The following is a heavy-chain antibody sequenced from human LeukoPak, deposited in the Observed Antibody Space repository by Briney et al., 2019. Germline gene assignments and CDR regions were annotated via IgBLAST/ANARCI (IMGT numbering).Heavy chain of an antibody. V-gene: IGHV4-30-2*01. J-gene: IGHJ3*02. Sequence: PSETLSLTCTVSGGSISSGGYYWSWIRQPPGKGLEWIGYMYHSGNTYYNPSLKSRVTISVDRSKNQFSLNLSSVTAADTAVYYCARGGLGFGRNGPAFHIWGQGTMVTVSS. CDR2: MYHSGNT. CDR3: ARGGLGFGRNGPAFHI. CDR1: GGSISSGGYY. D-gene: IGHD1-14*01.